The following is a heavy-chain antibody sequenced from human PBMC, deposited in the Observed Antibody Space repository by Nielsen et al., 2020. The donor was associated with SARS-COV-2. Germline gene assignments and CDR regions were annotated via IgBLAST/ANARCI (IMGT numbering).Heavy chain of an antibody. Sequence: GESLKISCAASGFTFSNYAMSWVRQAPGKGLEWVSGIRGSGDASFYADSVKGRFTVSRDTSKKKLYLEMSSLRAEDTAVYYCARGGWDTAMAQSWYFDLWGRGTLVTVSS. CDR3: ARGGWDTAMAQSWYFDL. V-gene: IGHV3-23*01. D-gene: IGHD5-18*01. J-gene: IGHJ2*01. CDR2: IRGSGDAS. CDR1: GFTFSNYA.